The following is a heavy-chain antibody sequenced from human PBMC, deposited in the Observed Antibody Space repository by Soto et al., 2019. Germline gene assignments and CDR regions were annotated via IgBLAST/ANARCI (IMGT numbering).Heavy chain of an antibody. Sequence: GGSLRLSCAASGFTFSDYYMSWIRQAPGKGLEWVSYISSSGNTIYYADSVKGRFTISRDNAKNSLYLQMNSLRAEDTATYYCAKDLWSGYYPDCWGQGILVTVS. CDR3: AKDLWSGYYPDC. CDR1: GFTFSDYY. D-gene: IGHD3-3*01. J-gene: IGHJ4*02. V-gene: IGHV3-11*01. CDR2: ISSSGNTI.